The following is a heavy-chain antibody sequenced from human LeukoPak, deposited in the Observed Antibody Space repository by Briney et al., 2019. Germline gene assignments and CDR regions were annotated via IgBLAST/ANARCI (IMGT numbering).Heavy chain of an antibody. Sequence: PSETLSLTCTVSGASISNNYWAWVRQPPGKGLEWIGYIHDSGNSNYNPSLRSRVTIFIDTSKNQFSLKLTSVTAADTAVYYCARDRSAAPADYWGQGTLVTVSS. D-gene: IGHD6-13*01. CDR3: ARDRSAAPADY. CDR2: IHDSGNS. CDR1: GASISNNY. J-gene: IGHJ4*02. V-gene: IGHV4-59*13.